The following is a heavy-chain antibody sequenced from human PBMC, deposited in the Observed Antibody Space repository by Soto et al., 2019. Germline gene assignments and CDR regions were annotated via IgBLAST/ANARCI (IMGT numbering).Heavy chain of an antibody. Sequence: GGSLRLSCVDSGFTFSTYAITWVRQAPGKGLEWVSTFSDTDTRTYYADSAKGRFTISRDNSKNTLYLQMNSLSAEDTAVFYFAKHSTRINSPLDYWGQGALVTVSS. CDR3: AKHSTRINSPLDY. CDR1: GFTFSTYA. J-gene: IGHJ4*02. V-gene: IGHV3-23*01. CDR2: FSDTDTRT. D-gene: IGHD2-21*01.